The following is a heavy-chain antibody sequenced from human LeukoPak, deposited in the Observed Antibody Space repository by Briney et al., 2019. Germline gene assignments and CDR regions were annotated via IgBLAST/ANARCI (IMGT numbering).Heavy chain of an antibody. J-gene: IGHJ4*02. D-gene: IGHD5-18*01. CDR1: GFTSGFHA. Sequence: SGGSLRLSCAAAGFTSGFHAMDWVRQAPGKGLEWVSGISGNGGSTYYADSVKGRFTISRDNSKSTLFLQMSSLRAEDTAVYYCANSLSGYSYGTFDYWGQGTLVTVSS. V-gene: IGHV3-23*01. CDR3: ANSLSGYSYGTFDY. CDR2: ISGNGGST.